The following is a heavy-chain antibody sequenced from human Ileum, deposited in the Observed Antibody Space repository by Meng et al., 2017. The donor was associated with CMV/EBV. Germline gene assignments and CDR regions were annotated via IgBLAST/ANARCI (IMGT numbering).Heavy chain of an antibody. CDR3: VREDIVVFDY. J-gene: IGHJ4*02. CDR2: IKQDGSAT. CDR1: GFTYSNFW. D-gene: IGHD2-15*01. Sequence: GESLKISCAVSGFTYSNFWMSWVRQSPGMGLEWVANIKQDGSATYYADSVKGRFTISRDNAKNSLYLQMDNLRADETAVYYCVREDIVVFDYWGQGTLVTVSS. V-gene: IGHV3-7*01.